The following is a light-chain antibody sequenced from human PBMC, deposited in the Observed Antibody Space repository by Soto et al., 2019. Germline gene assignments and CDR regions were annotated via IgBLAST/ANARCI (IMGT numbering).Light chain of an antibody. CDR1: QSVSSNY. CDR2: GAA. CDR3: QHYGSSPFT. V-gene: IGKV3-20*01. J-gene: IGKJ3*01. Sequence: EIVLTQSPGTLSLSPGERATLSCRASQSVSSNYLAWYQQKPGQAPRLLIYGAASRATGIPDRFSGSGSGTYFTPTISRLDPEDFAVYYCQHYGSSPFTLGPGTKVDI.